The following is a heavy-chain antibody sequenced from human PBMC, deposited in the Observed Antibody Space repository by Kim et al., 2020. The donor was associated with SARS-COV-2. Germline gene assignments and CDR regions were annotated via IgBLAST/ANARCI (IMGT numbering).Heavy chain of an antibody. V-gene: IGHV3-11*06. Sequence: GGSLRLSCAASGFTFSDYYMSWIRQAPGKGLEWVSYISSSSSYTNYADSVKGRFTISRDNAKNSLYLQMNSLRAEDTAVYYCARDRSAGIAAETYYFDYWGQGTLVTVSS. CDR3: ARDRSAGIAAETYYFDY. CDR2: ISSSSSYT. CDR1: GFTFSDYY. J-gene: IGHJ4*02. D-gene: IGHD6-13*01.